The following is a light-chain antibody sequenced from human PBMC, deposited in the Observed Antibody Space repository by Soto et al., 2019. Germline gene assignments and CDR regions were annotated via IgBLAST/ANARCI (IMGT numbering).Light chain of an antibody. CDR3: QQYRSSPYT. CDR1: QSVSSSY. J-gene: IGKJ2*01. CDR2: GAS. Sequence: EIVLTQSPGTLSLSPGERATLSCRASQSVSSSYLAWYQQKPGQAPRLLIYGASSMATGIPDRFSGSGSGTVFTLTISRLEPEDFAVYYCQQYRSSPYTFGQGTKLEIK. V-gene: IGKV3-20*01.